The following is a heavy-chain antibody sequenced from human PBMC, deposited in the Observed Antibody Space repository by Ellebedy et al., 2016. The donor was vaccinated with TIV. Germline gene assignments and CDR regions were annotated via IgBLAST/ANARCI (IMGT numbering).Heavy chain of an antibody. Sequence: AASVKVSCKASGYTFTSYAMHWVRQAPGQRLEWMGWINVGNGNTKYSQRFQGRVTITRDTSASTAYMELSSLRSEDTAVYFCALNLETGTSWFDPWGQGTLVTVSS. CDR1: GYTFTSYA. D-gene: IGHD1-7*01. V-gene: IGHV1-3*01. J-gene: IGHJ5*02. CDR2: INVGNGNT. CDR3: ALNLETGTSWFDP.